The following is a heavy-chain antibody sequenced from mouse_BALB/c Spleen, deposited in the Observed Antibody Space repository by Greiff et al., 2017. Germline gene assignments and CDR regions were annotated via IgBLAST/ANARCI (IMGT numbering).Heavy chain of an antibody. CDR2: ISDGGSYT. J-gene: IGHJ4*01. CDR1: GFTFSDYY. Sequence: DVQLVESGGGLVKPGGSLKLSCAASGFTFSDYYMYWVRQTPEKRLEWVATISDGGSYTYYPDSVKGRFTISRDNAKNNLYLQMSSLKSEDTAMYYCARDRKYGMDYWGQGTSVTVSS. CDR3: ARDRKYGMDY. D-gene: IGHD2-10*02. V-gene: IGHV5-4*02.